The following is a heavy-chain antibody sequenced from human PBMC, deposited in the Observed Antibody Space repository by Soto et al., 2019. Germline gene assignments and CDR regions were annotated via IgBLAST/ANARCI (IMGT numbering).Heavy chain of an antibody. CDR2: IDPGDSYT. CDR3: ARHYGCTRNQCYGMDV. Sequence: GESLKISCKASGYTFHNYWISWVRQMPGKGLEWLGNIDPGDSYTNYNPSFKGHVTISTDKSINAAFLQWSSLRASDTAIYYCARHYGCTRNQCYGMDVWGQGTKVTVSS. J-gene: IGHJ6*02. D-gene: IGHD3-16*01. CDR1: GYTFHNYW. V-gene: IGHV5-10-1*01.